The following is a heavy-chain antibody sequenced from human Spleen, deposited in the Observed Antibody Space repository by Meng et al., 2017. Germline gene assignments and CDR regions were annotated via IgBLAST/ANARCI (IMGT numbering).Heavy chain of an antibody. CDR1: GFTLSSHW. V-gene: IGHV3-74*01. Sequence: GESLKISCAASGFTLSSHWMHWVRQAPGRGLEWVSRVNSDGSDTSYADSVKGRFTISRDNARNTLYLQMNSLRVEDTAVYYCAKVGYYDSSNYYAYFQHWGQGTLVTVSS. CDR2: VNSDGSDT. D-gene: IGHD3-22*01. J-gene: IGHJ1*01. CDR3: AKVGYYDSSNYYAYFQH.